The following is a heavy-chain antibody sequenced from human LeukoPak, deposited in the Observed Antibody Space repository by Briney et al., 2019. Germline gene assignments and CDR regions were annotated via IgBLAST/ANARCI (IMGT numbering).Heavy chain of an antibody. Sequence: ASVKVSCRASGYTFTSYGISWVRQAPGQGLEWMGWISAYNGNTSYAQKLQVGVTMTTDTSTSTAYMELRSLRSDDTAVYYCARIYGDYVYGMDVWGQGTTVTVSS. CDR1: GYTFTSYG. CDR2: ISAYNGNT. D-gene: IGHD4-17*01. CDR3: ARIYGDYVYGMDV. V-gene: IGHV1-18*01. J-gene: IGHJ6*02.